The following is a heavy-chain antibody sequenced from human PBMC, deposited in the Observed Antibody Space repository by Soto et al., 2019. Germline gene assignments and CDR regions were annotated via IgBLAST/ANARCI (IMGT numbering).Heavy chain of an antibody. J-gene: IGHJ6*02. Sequence: QVQLVQSGAEVKKPGASVKVSCKASGYTFTTYTVTWVRQAPGQGLEWMGWIRPYNGNIYYANKFHGRVTMTTDTSXXTAYMELRSLRSDDTAVYYCARYTVTSYYYYGMDVWGQGTTVTVSS. V-gene: IGHV1-18*01. D-gene: IGHD4-17*01. CDR1: GYTFTTYT. CDR2: IRPYNGNI. CDR3: ARYTVTSYYYYGMDV.